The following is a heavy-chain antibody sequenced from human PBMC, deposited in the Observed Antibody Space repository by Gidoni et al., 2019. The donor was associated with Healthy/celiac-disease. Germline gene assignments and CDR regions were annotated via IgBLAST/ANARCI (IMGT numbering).Heavy chain of an antibody. CDR3: TTMTTVTTNPPAQFDY. CDR1: GFTFSNAW. D-gene: IGHD4-4*01. V-gene: IGHV3-15*07. J-gene: IGHJ4*02. Sequence: EVQLVESGGGLVKPGGSLRLSCAASGFTFSNAWLNWVPQAPGKGLEWVGRIKSKTDGGTTDYAAPVKGRFTISRDDSKNTLYLQMNSLKTEDTAVYYCTTMTTVTTNPPAQFDYWGQGTLVTVSS. CDR2: IKSKTDGGTT.